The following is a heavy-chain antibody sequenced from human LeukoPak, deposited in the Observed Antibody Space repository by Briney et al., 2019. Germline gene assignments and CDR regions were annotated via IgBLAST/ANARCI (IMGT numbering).Heavy chain of an antibody. D-gene: IGHD5-24*01. CDR3: ARDEVWLQLDY. CDR1: GFTFSSYA. CDR2: ISYDGSNK. Sequence: PGGSLRLSCAASGFTFSSYAMHWVRQAPGKGLEWVAVISYDGSNKYYADSVKGRFTISRDNSRNTLYLQMNSLRAEDTAVYYCARDEVWLQLDYWGQGTLVTVSS. V-gene: IGHV3-30-3*01. J-gene: IGHJ4*02.